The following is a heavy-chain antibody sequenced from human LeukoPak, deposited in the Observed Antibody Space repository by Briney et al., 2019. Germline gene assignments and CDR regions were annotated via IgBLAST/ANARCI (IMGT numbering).Heavy chain of an antibody. CDR3: ARVGGIAARGGACDI. D-gene: IGHD6-6*01. J-gene: IGHJ3*02. CDR1: GFTFSSYW. CDR2: IKQDGSEK. Sequence: PGGSLRLSCAASGFTFSSYWMSWVRQAPGKGLEWVANIKQDGSEKYYVDSVKGRFTISRDNAKNSLYLQMNSLRAEDTAVYYCARVGGIAARGGACDIWGQGAMVTVSS. V-gene: IGHV3-7*01.